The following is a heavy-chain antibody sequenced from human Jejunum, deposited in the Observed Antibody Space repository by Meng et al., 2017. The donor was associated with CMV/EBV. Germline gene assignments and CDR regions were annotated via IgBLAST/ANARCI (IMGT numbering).Heavy chain of an antibody. CDR3: ATGFGGSPYDY. CDR2: IIPILSVT. V-gene: IGHV1-69*04. Sequence: KASGGTFSNSAMSWVRQVPGQGLEWMGLIIPILSVTNYAQNFEGRVTIFADKSTSTTYMEFSSLRFDDTAVYYCATGFGGSPYDYWGRGTLVTVSS. CDR1: GGTFSNSA. J-gene: IGHJ4*02. D-gene: IGHD3-3*01.